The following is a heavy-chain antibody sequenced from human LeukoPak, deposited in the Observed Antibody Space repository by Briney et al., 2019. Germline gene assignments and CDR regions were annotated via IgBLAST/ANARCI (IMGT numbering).Heavy chain of an antibody. V-gene: IGHV4-38-2*02. CDR2: IYHSGST. Sequence: PSETLSLTCTVSGYSISSGYYWGWIRQPPGKGLEWIGSIYHSGSTYYNPSLKSRVPISVDTSKNQFSLKLSSVTAADTAVYYCARDRTRDSSGTNWFDPWGQGTLVTVSS. D-gene: IGHD3-22*01. CDR3: ARDRTRDSSGTNWFDP. J-gene: IGHJ5*02. CDR1: GYSISSGYY.